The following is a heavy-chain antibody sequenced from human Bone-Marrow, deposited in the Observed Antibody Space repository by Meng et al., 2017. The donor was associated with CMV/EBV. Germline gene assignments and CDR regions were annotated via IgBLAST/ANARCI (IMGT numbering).Heavy chain of an antibody. V-gene: IGHV1-69*06. CDR3: ASGTDFWSGYYLLRPQNYYYYGMDV. Sequence: WVRQAPGQGLEWMGGIIPIFGTANYAQKFQGRVTITADKSTSTAYMELSSLRSEDTAVYYCASGTDFWSGYYLLRPQNYYYYGMDVWGQGTTVTVSS. J-gene: IGHJ6*02. CDR2: IIPIFGTA. D-gene: IGHD3-3*01.